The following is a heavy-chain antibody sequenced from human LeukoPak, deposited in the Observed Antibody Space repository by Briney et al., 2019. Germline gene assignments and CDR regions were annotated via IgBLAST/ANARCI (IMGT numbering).Heavy chain of an antibody. CDR2: LRSDGNGK. Sequence: GGSLRLSCAASGFTFTRHGIHWVRQAPGKGLEWVAFLRSDGNGKNYANSVKGRFTISSDNSQNMVFLQMSSLRPEDTAVYYCAKDVPNWAVDYWGQGTLVTVSS. CDR1: GFTFTRHG. J-gene: IGHJ4*01. D-gene: IGHD7-27*01. CDR3: AKDVPNWAVDY. V-gene: IGHV3-30*02.